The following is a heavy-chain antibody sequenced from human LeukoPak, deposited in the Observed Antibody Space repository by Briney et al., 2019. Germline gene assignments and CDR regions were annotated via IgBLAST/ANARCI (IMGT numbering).Heavy chain of an antibody. CDR2: IIPIFGTT. Sequence: SVKVSCKASRGTFSSYAISWVRQAPGQGLEWMGVIIPIFGTTNYAQKFQGRVTITADESTSTAYMELSSLRSEDTAVYYCAHPSRTYYYYAMDVWGQGTTVTVSS. D-gene: IGHD1-14*01. CDR1: RGTFSSYA. V-gene: IGHV1-69*13. CDR3: AHPSRTYYYYAMDV. J-gene: IGHJ6*02.